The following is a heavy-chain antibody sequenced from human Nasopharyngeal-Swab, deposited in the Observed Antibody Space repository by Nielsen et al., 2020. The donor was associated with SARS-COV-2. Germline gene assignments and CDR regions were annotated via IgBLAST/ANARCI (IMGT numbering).Heavy chain of an antibody. V-gene: IGHV3-23*03. CDR3: AKDHSPYGSGSYPYYYYGMDV. J-gene: IGHJ6*02. Sequence: GESLKISWAASGFTFSSYAMSWVRQAPGKGLEWISVIYSGGSSTYYADSVKGRFTISRDNSKNTLYLQMNSLRAEDTAVYYCAKDHSPYGSGSYPYYYYGMDVWGQGTTVTVSS. CDR1: GFTFSSYA. D-gene: IGHD3-10*01. CDR2: IYSGGSST.